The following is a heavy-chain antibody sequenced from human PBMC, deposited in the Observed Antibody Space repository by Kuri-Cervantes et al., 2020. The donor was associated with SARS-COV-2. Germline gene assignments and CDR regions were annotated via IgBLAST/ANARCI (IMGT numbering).Heavy chain of an antibody. J-gene: IGHJ4*02. Sequence: GESLKISCVATGFTFSGYTMNWVRQAPGKALQWVSSISGSGSYIYYADSVKGRFTVSRDSAKSSLYLQMNSLRAEDTAVYYCAKDVTYSTSCYWGQGTLVTVSS. D-gene: IGHD6-13*01. V-gene: IGHV3-21*04. CDR3: AKDVTYSTSCY. CDR1: GFTFSGYT. CDR2: ISGSGSYI.